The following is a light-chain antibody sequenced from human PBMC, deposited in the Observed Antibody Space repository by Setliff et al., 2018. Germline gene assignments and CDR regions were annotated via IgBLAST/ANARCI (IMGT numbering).Light chain of an antibody. CDR3: QSYDSSLSANV. CDR2: GNN. J-gene: IGLJ1*01. V-gene: IGLV1-40*01. Sequence: RVTISCTGSSSNIGAGHDVHWYQQVPGTAPKLLIYGNNNRPSGVPNRFSGSKSGTSASLAITGLQAEDEADYSCQSYDSSLSANVFGTGTKGTVL. CDR1: SSNIGAGHD.